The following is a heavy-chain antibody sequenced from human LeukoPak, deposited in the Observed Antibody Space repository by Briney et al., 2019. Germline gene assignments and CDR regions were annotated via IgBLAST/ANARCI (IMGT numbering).Heavy chain of an antibody. CDR3: AKDFFSGYGSYSYGAFDY. J-gene: IGHJ4*02. D-gene: IGHD5-18*01. CDR2: ISNRGDTG. CDR1: GITVSSND. Sequence: PGGSLRLSCTASGITVSSNDMCWVRQAPGKGLEWVSAISNRGDTGSYADSVKGRFTMSRDNSKNTLSLQMNSLRADDTAVYYCAKDFFSGYGSYSYGAFDYWGQGILVTVSS. V-gene: IGHV3-23*01.